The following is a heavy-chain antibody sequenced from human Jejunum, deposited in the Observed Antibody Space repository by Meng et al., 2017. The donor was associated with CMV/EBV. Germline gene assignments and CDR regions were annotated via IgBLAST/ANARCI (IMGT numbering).Heavy chain of an antibody. CDR2: INYRGST. CDR1: GGSFSGYY. Sequence: QVQLQEWGAGLLKSSETLSLICAVYGGSFSGYYWSWIRQPPGKGLEWIGEINYRGSTNYSPSLKSRVTMSLDTSKNQFSLKLTSVTAADTAMYYCARCPRDDDSGYWFFDNWGQGTLVTVSS. J-gene: IGHJ4*02. V-gene: IGHV4-34*01. D-gene: IGHD3-22*01. CDR3: ARCPRDDDSGYWFFDN.